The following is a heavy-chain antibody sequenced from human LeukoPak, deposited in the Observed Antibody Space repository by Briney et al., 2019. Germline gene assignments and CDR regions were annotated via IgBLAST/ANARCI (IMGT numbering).Heavy chain of an antibody. Sequence: GGSLRLSRAASGFTFNSHWMNWVRQAPGKGLEWVANIKQDGSEDHYVDSVKGRFTISRDNAKNSLYLQMNSLRAEDTAVYYCARYCSSTSCYYFDYWGQGTLVTVSS. CDR3: ARYCSSTSCYYFDY. D-gene: IGHD2-2*01. CDR2: IKQDGSED. V-gene: IGHV3-7*01. CDR1: GFTFNSHW. J-gene: IGHJ4*02.